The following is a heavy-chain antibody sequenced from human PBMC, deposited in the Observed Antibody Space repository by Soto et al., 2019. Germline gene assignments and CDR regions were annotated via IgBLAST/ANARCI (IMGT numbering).Heavy chain of an antibody. CDR3: EKEDDSSGYLEEYFQH. J-gene: IGHJ1*01. V-gene: IGHV3-23*01. CDR1: GFTFSSYA. Sequence: GGSLRLSCAASGFTFSSYAMSWVRQAPGKGLEWVSAISGSGGSTYYADSVKGRFTISRDNSKNTLYLQMNSLRAEDTAVYYCEKEDDSSGYLEEYFQHWGQGTQVTVSS. D-gene: IGHD3-22*01. CDR2: ISGSGGST.